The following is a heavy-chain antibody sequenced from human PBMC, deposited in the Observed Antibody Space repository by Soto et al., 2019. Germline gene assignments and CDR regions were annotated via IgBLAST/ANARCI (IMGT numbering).Heavy chain of an antibody. CDR2: INAGNGNT. D-gene: IGHD6-6*01. V-gene: IGHV1-3*01. Sequence: SVKVSFKASRYTFTSYTMHWMRQAPGQRLEWMGWINAGNGNTKYSQKFQGRVTITRDTSASTAYMELSSLRSEDTAVYYCARDWSIAARPDRDWFDPWGQGTLVTVSS. CDR1: RYTFTSYT. CDR3: ARDWSIAARPDRDWFDP. J-gene: IGHJ5*02.